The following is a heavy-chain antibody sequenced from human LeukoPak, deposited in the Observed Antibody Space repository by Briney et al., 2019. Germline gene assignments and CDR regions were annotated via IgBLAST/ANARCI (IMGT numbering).Heavy chain of an antibody. CDR3: ARRLTQYDCFDP. V-gene: IGHV6-1*01. J-gene: IGHJ5*02. D-gene: IGHD2-2*01. CDR1: GDSVSSNSVT. CDR2: TYYRSTWYN. Sequence: SQTLSLTCAISGDSVSSNSVTWNWIRHSPSRGLECLARTYYRSTWYNDYAVSVRGRITVNPDTSKNQFSLHLNSVTPEDTAVYYCARRLTQYDCFDPWGQGILVTVSS.